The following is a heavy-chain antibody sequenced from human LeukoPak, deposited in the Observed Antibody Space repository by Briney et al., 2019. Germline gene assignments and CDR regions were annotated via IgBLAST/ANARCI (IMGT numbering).Heavy chain of an antibody. CDR2: LHPSGNL. D-gene: IGHD3-22*01. V-gene: IGHV4-31*03. Sequence: PSQTLSLTCTVSGASLSSGDQYWNWIRQSPGKGLEWIGSLHPSGNLYNNPSLESRVTMSVDTSKNQFSLNLNSVTAADTAVYFCSRGLDSRKLGYWGQGTLVTVSS. J-gene: IGHJ4*02. CDR3: SRGLDSRKLGY. CDR1: GASLSSGDQY.